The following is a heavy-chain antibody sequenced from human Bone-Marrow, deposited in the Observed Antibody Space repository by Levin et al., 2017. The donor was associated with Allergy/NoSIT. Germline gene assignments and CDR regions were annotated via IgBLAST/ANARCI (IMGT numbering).Heavy chain of an antibody. CDR1: GFTFSSYW. CDR2: IKQDGSEK. V-gene: IGHV3-7*01. D-gene: IGHD3-3*01. J-gene: IGHJ4*02. Sequence: GESLKISCAASGFTFSSYWMSWVRQAPGKGLEWVANIKQDGSEKYYVDSVKGRFTISRDNAKNSLYLQMNSLRAEDTAVYYCARWLWSGYKGWGQGTLVTVSS. CDR3: ARWLWSGYKG.